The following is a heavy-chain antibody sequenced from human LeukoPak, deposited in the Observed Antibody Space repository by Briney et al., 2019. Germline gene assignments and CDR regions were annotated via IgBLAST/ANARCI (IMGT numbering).Heavy chain of an antibody. CDR1: SGSVSSSDYY. Sequence: PSETLSLTCTVSSGSVSSSDYYWGWIRQPPGKGLEWIGSIYYSGSTYYNPSLKSRVTISVDTSKNQFSLKLSSVTAADTAVYYCAATGYSSSWATYNWFDPWGQGTLVTVSS. CDR2: IYYSGST. D-gene: IGHD6-13*01. CDR3: AATGYSSSWATYNWFDP. V-gene: IGHV4-39*01. J-gene: IGHJ5*02.